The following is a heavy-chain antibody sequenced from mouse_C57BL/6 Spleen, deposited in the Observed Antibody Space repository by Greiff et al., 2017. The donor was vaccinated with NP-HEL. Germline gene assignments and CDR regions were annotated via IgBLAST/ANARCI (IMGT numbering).Heavy chain of an antibody. CDR2: INPYNGGT. CDR3: ARDYYGSRGLDY. V-gene: IGHV1-19*01. J-gene: IGHJ2*01. CDR1: GYTFTDYY. Sequence: EVQLVESGPVLVKPGASVKMSCKASGYTFTDYYMNWVKQSHGKSLEWIGVINPYNGGTSYNQKFKGKATLTVDKSSSTAYMELNSLTSEDSAVYYCARDYYGSRGLDYWGQGTTLTVSS. D-gene: IGHD1-1*01.